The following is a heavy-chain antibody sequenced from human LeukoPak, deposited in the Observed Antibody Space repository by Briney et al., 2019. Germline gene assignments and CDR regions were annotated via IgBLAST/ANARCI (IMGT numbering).Heavy chain of an antibody. CDR1: GGSFSGYY. Sequence: SETLSLTCAVYGGSFSGYYWSWIRQPPGKGLEWIGEINHSGSTNYNPSLKGRVTISVDTSKNQFSLKLSSVTAADTAVYYCARYGGRLWVRIEAYFDYWGQGTLVTVSS. J-gene: IGHJ4*02. V-gene: IGHV4-34*01. CDR3: ARYGGRLWVRIEAYFDY. CDR2: INHSGST. D-gene: IGHD4/OR15-4a*01.